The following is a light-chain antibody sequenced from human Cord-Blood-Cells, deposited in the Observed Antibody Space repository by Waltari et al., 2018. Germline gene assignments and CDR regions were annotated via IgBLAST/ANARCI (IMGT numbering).Light chain of an antibody. J-gene: IGLJ3*02. CDR1: SSDVGGYNY. Sequence: QSALTQPLSVSGSPGQAVTISCTGTSSDVGGYNYVSWYQQHPGKAPKLMIYDVSKRPSGVPNRFSGSKPGNTASLTISGLQAEEEADYYCSSYAGSNTWVFGGRTKLPVL. V-gene: IGLV2-11*01. CDR3: SSYAGSNTWV. CDR2: DVS.